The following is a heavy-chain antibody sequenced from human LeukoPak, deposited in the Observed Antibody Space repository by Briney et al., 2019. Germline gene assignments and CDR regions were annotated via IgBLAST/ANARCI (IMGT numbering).Heavy chain of an antibody. Sequence: SETLSLTCAVYGGSFSGYYWSWIRQPPGKGLEWIGEINHSGSTNYNPSLKSRVTISVDTSKSQFSLKLSSVTAADTAVYYCARKLRTVYGSGKANFDYWGQGTLVTVSS. CDR2: INHSGST. CDR3: ARKLRTVYGSGKANFDY. D-gene: IGHD3-10*01. CDR1: GGSFSGYY. J-gene: IGHJ4*02. V-gene: IGHV4-34*01.